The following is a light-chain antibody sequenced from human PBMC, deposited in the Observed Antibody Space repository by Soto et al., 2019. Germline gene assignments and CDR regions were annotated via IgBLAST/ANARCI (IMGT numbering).Light chain of an antibody. V-gene: IGLV2-14*01. J-gene: IGLJ1*01. CDR3: SSYNSRTFYV. Sequence: QSALTQPASVSGSPGQSITISCTGTSSDVGGYNYVSWYQQHPGKAPKLMIYEVSNRPSGVSNRSSGSKSGNTASLTISGLQAEDEADYSCSSYNSRTFYVFGTGTKVTV. CDR1: SSDVGGYNY. CDR2: EVS.